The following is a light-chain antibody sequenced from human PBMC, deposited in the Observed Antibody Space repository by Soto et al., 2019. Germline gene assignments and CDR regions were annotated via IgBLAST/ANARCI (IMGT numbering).Light chain of an antibody. V-gene: IGLV1-44*01. Sequence: QSVLTQPPSASGTPGQRVTISCSGSSSNIGSYTVNWYQLLPGTAPKLLIYNNNHRPSGVLDRFSGSKSGTSASLAISGLQSEDEADYYCAAWDDSLNGRLFGGGTKLTVL. J-gene: IGLJ2*01. CDR2: NNN. CDR3: AAWDDSLNGRL. CDR1: SSNIGSYT.